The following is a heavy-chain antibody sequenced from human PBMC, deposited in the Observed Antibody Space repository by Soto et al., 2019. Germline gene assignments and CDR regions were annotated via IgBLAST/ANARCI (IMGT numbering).Heavy chain of an antibody. CDR2: ISAYNGNT. J-gene: IGHJ4*02. CDR3: ASSFTVPAAIAY. CDR1: GYTFTSYA. D-gene: IGHD2-2*02. V-gene: IGHV1-3*01. Sequence: GASVKVSCKASGYTFTSYAMHWVRQAPGQRLEWMGWISAYNGNTNYSQKLQGRVTITRDTSASTAYMELSSLRSEDTAVYYCASSFTVPAAIAYWGQGTLVTVSS.